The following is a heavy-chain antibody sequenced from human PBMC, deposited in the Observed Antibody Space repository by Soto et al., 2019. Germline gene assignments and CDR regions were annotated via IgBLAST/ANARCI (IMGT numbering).Heavy chain of an antibody. CDR3: GRATDRTTVNRGGMDV. J-gene: IGHJ6*02. V-gene: IGHV3-33*01. Sequence: QVQLVESGGGVVQPGRSLRLSCVASGFSFSSYGMHWVRQAPGKGLEWVAVVWLGGRNKYYGESVRGRFTISRDDSTNTLYVQMDSLRAEDTAVYFCGRATDRTTVNRGGMDVWGQGTTVTVSS. D-gene: IGHD4-17*01. CDR2: VWLGGRNK. CDR1: GFSFSSYG.